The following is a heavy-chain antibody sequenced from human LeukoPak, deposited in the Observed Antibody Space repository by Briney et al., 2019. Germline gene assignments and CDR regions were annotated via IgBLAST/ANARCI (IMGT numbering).Heavy chain of an antibody. CDR1: GGSISSSNW. CDR2: IYHSGST. J-gene: IGHJ5*02. CDR3: AKSGDYRFDP. Sequence: PSETLSLTCAVSGGSISSSNWWTWVRQPPGKGLEWIGEIYHSGSTNYNPSLKSRVTISVDKSKNHFSLTLTSVTAADTAVYYCAKSGDYRFDPWGQGTLVTVSS. V-gene: IGHV4-4*02. D-gene: IGHD7-27*01.